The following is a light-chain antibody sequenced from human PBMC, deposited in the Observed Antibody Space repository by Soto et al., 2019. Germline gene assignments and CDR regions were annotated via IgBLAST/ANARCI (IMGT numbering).Light chain of an antibody. Sequence: MTQSPSSLSSSLGDIVTITCRASQSIYTYLNWYQQQPGQAPRLIVYEASTRATGIPARFSGSGSGTEFTLTISSLQSEDFAVYDCQQHNNWPTITCGQGTRLEIK. CDR2: EAS. CDR3: QQHNNWPTIT. J-gene: IGKJ5*01. CDR1: QSIYTY. V-gene: IGKV3-15*01.